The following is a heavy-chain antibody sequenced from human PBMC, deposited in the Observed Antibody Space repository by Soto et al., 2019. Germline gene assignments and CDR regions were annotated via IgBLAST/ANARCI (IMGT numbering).Heavy chain of an antibody. CDR2: SYYSGST. CDR1: GGSISSGGYY. V-gene: IGHV4-31*03. CDR3: ARGYYGDYKNLPDY. D-gene: IGHD4-17*01. J-gene: IGHJ4*02. Sequence: QVQLQESGPGLVKPSQTLSLTCTVSGGSISSGGYYWSWIRQHPGKGLEWIGYSYYSGSTYYNPYLTSRVTISVDTSKNQFSLKLSSVTAADTAVYYCARGYYGDYKNLPDYWGQGTLVTVSS.